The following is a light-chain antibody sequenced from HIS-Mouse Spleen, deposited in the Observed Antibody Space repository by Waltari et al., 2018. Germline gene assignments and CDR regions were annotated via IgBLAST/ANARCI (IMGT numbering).Light chain of an antibody. CDR2: DVS. CDR1: SSDVGGYNS. CDR3: CSYAGSYTWV. V-gene: IGLV2-11*01. Sequence: QSALTQPRSVSGSPGQSVTISCTGTSSDVGGYNSVSWYQQHPGKAPKLMIYDVSKRPSGVPDHFSGSKSGNTASLTISGLQAEDEADYYCCSYAGSYTWVFGGGTKLTVL. J-gene: IGLJ3*02.